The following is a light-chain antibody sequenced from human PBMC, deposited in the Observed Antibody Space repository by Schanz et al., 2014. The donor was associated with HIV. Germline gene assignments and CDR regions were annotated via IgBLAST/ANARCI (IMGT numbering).Light chain of an antibody. Sequence: QSALTQPASVSGSPGQSISISCTGTSGDVGSYNYVSWYQQHPGKAPKLMIYDVSNRPSGVSSRFSGSKSGNTASLTISGLQAEDEADYYCCSYTTNSLDVFGTGTKLTVL. CDR3: CSYTTNSLDV. V-gene: IGLV2-14*03. CDR2: DVS. CDR1: SGDVGSYNY. J-gene: IGLJ1*01.